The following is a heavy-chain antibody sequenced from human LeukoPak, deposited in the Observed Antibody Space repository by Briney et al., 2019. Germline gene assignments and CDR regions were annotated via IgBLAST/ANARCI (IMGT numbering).Heavy chain of an antibody. V-gene: IGHV4-59*01. Sequence: PSETLSLTCTVSGGSISSYYWSWIRQPPGKGLEWIGYIYYSGSTNYNPSLKSRVTISVDTSKNQFSLRLSSVTAADTAVYYCAREEGRDYYDSSGYYTSWGQGTLVTVSS. CDR3: AREEGRDYYDSSGYYTS. J-gene: IGHJ5*02. CDR1: GGSISSYY. D-gene: IGHD3-22*01. CDR2: IYYSGST.